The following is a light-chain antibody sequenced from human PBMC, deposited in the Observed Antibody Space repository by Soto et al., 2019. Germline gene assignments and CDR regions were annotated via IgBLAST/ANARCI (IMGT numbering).Light chain of an antibody. CDR1: SSDVGAYTY. J-gene: IGLJ1*01. V-gene: IGLV2-8*01. CDR3: TSYAGSNNYV. CDR2: GVT. Sequence: QSVLTQPPSASGSPGQSVTISCTGTSSDVGAYTYVSWYQQHLGKAPKLMIYGVTERPSGVPDRFSGSKSGNTASLTVSGLQTEDEAYYYCTSYAGSNNYVLGTGTKVTVL.